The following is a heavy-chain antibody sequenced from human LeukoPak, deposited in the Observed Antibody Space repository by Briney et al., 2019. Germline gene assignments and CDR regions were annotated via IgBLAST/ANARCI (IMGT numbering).Heavy chain of an antibody. J-gene: IGHJ3*02. CDR3: ARDKDHGFDI. V-gene: IGHV1-18*01. Sequence: ASVKVSCKASGYTFTSNGISWVRQAPGQGLEWMGWISTYSGNTNYAQKFQGGVTMTTDIDTSTAYMEVRSLRSDDTAAYYCARDKDHGFDIWGQGTMVTVSS. CDR2: ISTYSGNT. CDR1: GYTFTSNG.